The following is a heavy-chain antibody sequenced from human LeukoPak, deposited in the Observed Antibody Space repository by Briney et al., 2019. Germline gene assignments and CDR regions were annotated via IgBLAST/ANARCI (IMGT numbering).Heavy chain of an antibody. J-gene: IGHJ6*02. CDR2: IYYSGST. V-gene: IGHV4-59*01. D-gene: IGHD1-26*01. Sequence: SETLSLTCTVSGGSISSYYWSWIRQPPGKGLEWIGYIYYSGSTNYNPSLKSRVTISVDTSKNQFSLKLSSVTTADTAVYYCARDPWGATKDYYYGMDVWGQGTTVTVSS. CDR1: GGSISSYY. CDR3: ARDPWGATKDYYYGMDV.